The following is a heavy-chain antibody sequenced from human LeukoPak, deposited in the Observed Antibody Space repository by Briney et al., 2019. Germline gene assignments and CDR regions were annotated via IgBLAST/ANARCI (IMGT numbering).Heavy chain of an antibody. CDR3: ARDGGSRGYYFFDY. CDR1: GGSISSYY. Sequence: SETLSLTCTVSGGSISSYYWSWIRQPAGKGLEWIGRIYTSGSTNYNPSLKSRVTMSVDTSKNQFSLKLSSVTAADTAVYYCARDGGSRGYYFFDYWGQGTLATVSS. CDR2: IYTSGST. V-gene: IGHV4-4*07. J-gene: IGHJ4*02. D-gene: IGHD3-22*01.